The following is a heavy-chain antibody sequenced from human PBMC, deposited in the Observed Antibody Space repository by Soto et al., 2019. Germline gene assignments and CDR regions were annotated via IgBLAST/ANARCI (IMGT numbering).Heavy chain of an antibody. CDR2: IDPSDSYT. J-gene: IGHJ6*02. V-gene: IGHV5-10-1*01. D-gene: IGHD2-21*01. CDR1: GYSFTSYW. CDR3: ARHEPKVIANYYYYYGMDV. Sequence: PGESLKISCKGSGYSFTSYWISWVRQMPGKGLEWMGRIDPSDSYTNYSPSFQGHVTISADKSISTAYLQRSSLKASDTAMYYCARHEPKVIANYYYYYGMDVWSQGTTVTVSS.